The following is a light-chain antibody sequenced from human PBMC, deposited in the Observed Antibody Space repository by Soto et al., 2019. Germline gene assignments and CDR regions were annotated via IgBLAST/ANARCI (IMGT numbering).Light chain of an antibody. CDR1: QSITSD. CDR3: QQYYAWLS. J-gene: IGKJ4*01. CDR2: DAT. Sequence: EIVMTQSPATLSVSPGERVTLSCRASQSITSDLAWYQQKRGQAPRLLLYDATTRATGIPARFSGSASGTDFTLTISSLQSEDFAVYYCQQYYAWLSFGAGTKVEIK. V-gene: IGKV3-15*01.